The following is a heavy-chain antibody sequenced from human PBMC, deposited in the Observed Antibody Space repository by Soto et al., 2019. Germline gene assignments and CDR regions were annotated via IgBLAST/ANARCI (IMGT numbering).Heavy chain of an antibody. CDR2: MNPNSGNK. Sequence: ASVKVSCKASGYTFTSYDINWVRQATGQGLEWMGWMNPNSGNKGYAQKFQGRVTMTRNTSISTAYMELSSLRSEDTAVYYCAREGEKSGYSSSWYGYYNGMDVWGQGTTVTVSS. CDR3: AREGEKSGYSSSWYGYYNGMDV. J-gene: IGHJ6*02. D-gene: IGHD6-13*01. CDR1: GYTFTSYD. V-gene: IGHV1-8*01.